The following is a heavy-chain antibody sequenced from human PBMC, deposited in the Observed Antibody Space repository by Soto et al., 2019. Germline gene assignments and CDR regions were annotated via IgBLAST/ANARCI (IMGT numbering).Heavy chain of an antibody. D-gene: IGHD5-12*01. CDR2: ISGSGGST. Sequence: EVQLFESGGGVVQPGGSLRLSCASSGFTFSSYAMSWVRQAPGQGLEWVSAISGSGGSTYYADSVKGQFTISRDNSKNTLYLQMNSLRAEDTAVYYCAKGGGYSGYDYLDYWGQGTLVTVSS. CDR3: AKGGGYSGYDYLDY. CDR1: GFTFSSYA. V-gene: IGHV3-23*01. J-gene: IGHJ4*02.